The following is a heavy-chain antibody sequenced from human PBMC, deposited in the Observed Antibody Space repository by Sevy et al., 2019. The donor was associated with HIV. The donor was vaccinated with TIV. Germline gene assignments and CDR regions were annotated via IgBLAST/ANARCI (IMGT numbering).Heavy chain of an antibody. D-gene: IGHD3-10*01. CDR3: ARAHVITMVRGVIIEGPYYFDY. V-gene: IGHV4-34*01. Sequence: SETLSLTCAVYGGSFSGYYWSWIRQPPGKGLEWIGEINHSGSTNYNPSLKSRGTISVDTSKNQCSLMLSSVTAADTAVYYCARAHVITMVRGVIIEGPYYFDYWGQGTLVTVSS. CDR1: GGSFSGYY. J-gene: IGHJ4*02. CDR2: INHSGST.